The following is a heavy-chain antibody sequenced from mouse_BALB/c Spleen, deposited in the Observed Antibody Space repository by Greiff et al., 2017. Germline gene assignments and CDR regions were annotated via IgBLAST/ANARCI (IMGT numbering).Heavy chain of an antibody. CDR3: ARDEGMIFYAMDY. CDR1: GFSLTSYG. D-gene: IGHD2-3*01. CDR2: IWAGGST. V-gene: IGHV2-9*02. J-gene: IGHJ4*01. Sequence: VKLMESGPGLVAPSQSLSITCTVSGFSLTSYGVHWVRQPPGKGLEWLGVIWAGGSTNYNSALMSRLSISKDNSKSQVFLKMNSLQTDDTAMYYCARDEGMIFYAMDYWGQGTSVTVSS.